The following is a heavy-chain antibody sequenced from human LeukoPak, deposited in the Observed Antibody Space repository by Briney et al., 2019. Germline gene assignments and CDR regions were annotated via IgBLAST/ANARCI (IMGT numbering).Heavy chain of an antibody. CDR3: AREFESSPRD. J-gene: IGHJ1*01. CDR2: INYNGNT. CDR1: GGSISTAAYY. Sequence: PSETLSLACTVSGGSISTAAYYWSWIRQPPGKGLEWIGSINYNGNTFYKPSLKSRVTMSLDTSRDHFSLNVISVTAADTAVYYCAREFESSPRDWGQGTLVTVFS. V-gene: IGHV4-39*07. D-gene: IGHD6-6*01.